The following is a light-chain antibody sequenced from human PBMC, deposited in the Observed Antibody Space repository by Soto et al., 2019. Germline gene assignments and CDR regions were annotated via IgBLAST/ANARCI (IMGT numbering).Light chain of an antibody. CDR1: QTVSSSS. CDR3: QQYGSSPVT. J-gene: IGKJ2*01. Sequence: EIVLAQSPGTLSLSPGESATLSCRASQTVSSSSLAWYQQKPGQAPRLLIYDASRRASGIPDRFSAGGSGTDFTFTISRLEPEDFVVYYCQQYGSSPVTFGQGTKVEIK. V-gene: IGKV3-20*01. CDR2: DAS.